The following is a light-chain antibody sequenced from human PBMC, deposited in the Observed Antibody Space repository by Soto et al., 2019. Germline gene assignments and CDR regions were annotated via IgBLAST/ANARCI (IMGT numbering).Light chain of an antibody. J-gene: IGKJ1*01. CDR3: QQYNNWPRT. CDR2: GAS. V-gene: IGKV3-15*01. CDR1: QSVGSN. Sequence: EIVMTQSPATLSVSPGERATLSCRGSQSVGSNLAWYQQKPGQAPRLLIYGASTRATGIPDRFSGTGSGTEFTLTVSSLQSGDFAVYYCQQYNNWPRTFGQGTKVDIK.